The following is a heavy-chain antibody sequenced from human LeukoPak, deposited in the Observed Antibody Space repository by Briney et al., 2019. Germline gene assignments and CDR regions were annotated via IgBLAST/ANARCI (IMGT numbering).Heavy chain of an antibody. CDR3: TRGAGWLIDD. CDR2: FYNSGRS. V-gene: IGHV4-59*01. J-gene: IGHJ4*02. CDR1: DDSISDYY. Sequence: PSETPSLTCTVSDDSISDYYRGWIRQTPGKGLEWIGYFYNSGRSTYNPSLKSRVSISVDTSKNQFSLRLNSVILADTAVYYCTRGAGWLIDDWGQGILVTVSS. D-gene: IGHD3-16*01.